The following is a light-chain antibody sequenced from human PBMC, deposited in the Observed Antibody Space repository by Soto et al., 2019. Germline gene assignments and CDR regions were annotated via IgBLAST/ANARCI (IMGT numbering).Light chain of an antibody. Sequence: QAVVTQPPSVSAAPGQKVTISCSGSSSNIGSNYVSWYQQLPGTAPKLLIYDNNKRPSGIPGRFSGSKSGTSATLGITGLQTGDEADYYCGTWDSGLSAVVLGGGTKLTVL. CDR1: SSNIGSNY. J-gene: IGLJ3*02. V-gene: IGLV1-51*01. CDR2: DNN. CDR3: GTWDSGLSAVV.